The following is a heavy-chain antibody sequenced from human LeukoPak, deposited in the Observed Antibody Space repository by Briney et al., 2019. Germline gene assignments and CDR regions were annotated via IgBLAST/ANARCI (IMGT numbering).Heavy chain of an antibody. Sequence: KTGGSLRLSCAASGFTFSSYSMNWVRQAPGKGLEWVSSISSSSSYIYYADSVKGRFTISRNNAKNTLYLQMNSLRAEDTAVYYCAREVSGDPWYNWFDPWGQGTLVTVSS. J-gene: IGHJ5*02. CDR1: GFTFSSYS. V-gene: IGHV3-21*01. D-gene: IGHD4-17*01. CDR2: ISSSSSYI. CDR3: AREVSGDPWYNWFDP.